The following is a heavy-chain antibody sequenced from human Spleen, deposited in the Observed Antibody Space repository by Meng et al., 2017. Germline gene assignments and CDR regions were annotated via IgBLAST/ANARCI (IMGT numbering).Heavy chain of an antibody. CDR1: GDSINFYY. V-gene: IGHV4-59*01. CDR3: ARSPIDKYDLSALPLDY. J-gene: IGHJ4*02. D-gene: IGHD3-22*01. CDR2: IYSTGST. Sequence: SETLSLTCTVSGDSINFYYWSWIRQTPGQGLEWIGYIYSTGSTNYSPALKSRVTISVDTSNQYSLKLTSVTAADTPVYYCARSPIDKYDLSALPLDYWGQGTLVTVSS.